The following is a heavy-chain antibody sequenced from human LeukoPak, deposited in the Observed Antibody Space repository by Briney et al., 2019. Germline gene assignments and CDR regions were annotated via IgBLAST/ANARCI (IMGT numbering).Heavy chain of an antibody. CDR1: GFTFRSYG. CDR2: IWYDGSNK. CDR3: PRGPSKNSLLYPHSLIDY. D-gene: IGHD3-16*02. V-gene: IGHV3-33*01. J-gene: IGHJ4*02. Sequence: PGGSLRLSCAASGFTFRSYGMHWVRQAPGKGLEWVAVIWYDGSNKYYADSVKGRFTISRDNSKNTLYLQMNSLRAEDTAVYYGPRGPSKNSLLYPHSLIDYWGQGTLVTVSS.